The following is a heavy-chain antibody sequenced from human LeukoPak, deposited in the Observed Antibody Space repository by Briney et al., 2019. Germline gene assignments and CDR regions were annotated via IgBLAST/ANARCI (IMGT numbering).Heavy chain of an antibody. CDR1: GGSISSYY. D-gene: IGHD1-20*01. V-gene: IGHV4-59*01. J-gene: IGHJ3*02. CDR3: ARDISGDAFDI. Sequence: SETLSLTCTVSGGSISSYYWSWIRQPPGKGLEWIGYIYYSGSTNYNPSLRSRVTISVDTSKNQFSLKLSSVTAADTAVYCCARDISGDAFDIWGQGTMVTVSS. CDR2: IYYSGST.